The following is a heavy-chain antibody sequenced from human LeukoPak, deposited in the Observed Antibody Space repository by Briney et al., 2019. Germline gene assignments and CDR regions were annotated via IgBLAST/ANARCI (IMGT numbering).Heavy chain of an antibody. Sequence: SVKVSCKASGYTFTSYGISWVRQAPGQGLEWMGGIIPIFGTANYAQKFQGRVTITADESTSTAYMELSSLRSEDTAVYYCARGGDGYNPIDYWGQGTLVTVSS. V-gene: IGHV1-69*13. D-gene: IGHD5-24*01. CDR3: ARGGDGYNPIDY. CDR2: IIPIFGTA. CDR1: GYTFTSYG. J-gene: IGHJ4*02.